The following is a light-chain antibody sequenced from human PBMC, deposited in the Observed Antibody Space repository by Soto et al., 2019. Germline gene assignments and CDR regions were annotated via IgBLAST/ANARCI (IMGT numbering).Light chain of an antibody. CDR1: QAISTW. CDR3: PQANSFPRT. Sequence: DIQMTQSPSSVSASVGDRVTITCRASQAISTWLAWYQQKPGKAPKLLIYAASNLQTGVISRFSGSGSGTDFNLTISSLQPEDFATYYCPQANSFPRTFGQGTKVEIK. V-gene: IGKV1D-12*01. CDR2: AAS. J-gene: IGKJ1*01.